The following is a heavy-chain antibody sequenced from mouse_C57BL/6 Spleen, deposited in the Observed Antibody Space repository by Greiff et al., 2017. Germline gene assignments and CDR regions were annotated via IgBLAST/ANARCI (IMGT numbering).Heavy chain of an antibody. CDR3: AREGSYDAMDY. Sequence: QVQLKQPGAELVKPGASVKLSCKASGYTFTSYWMHWVKQRPGRGLEWIGRIDPNSGGTKYNEKFKSKATLTVDKPSSTAYMQLSSLTSEDSAVYYCAREGSYDAMDYWGQGTSVTVSS. D-gene: IGHD1-1*02. CDR1: GYTFTSYW. CDR2: IDPNSGGT. J-gene: IGHJ4*01. V-gene: IGHV1-72*01.